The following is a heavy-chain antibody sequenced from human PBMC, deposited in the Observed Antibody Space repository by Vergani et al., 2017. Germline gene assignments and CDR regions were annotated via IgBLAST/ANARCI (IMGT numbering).Heavy chain of an antibody. J-gene: IGHJ3*01. V-gene: IGHV5-51*01. CDR2: IYPGDSEV. CDR3: ASGGHGSENGGALQL. Sequence: EKQLVQSGSETKKPGESLKISCQAFGYIFSNFWIGWVRQRPGRGLEWMGIIYPGDSEVKSNLTFRGQFIFSVDTSVNTAYLQWRSLQASDTATYFCASGGHGSENGGALQLWGQGTNITVSS. CDR1: GYIFSNFW. D-gene: IGHD3-10*01.